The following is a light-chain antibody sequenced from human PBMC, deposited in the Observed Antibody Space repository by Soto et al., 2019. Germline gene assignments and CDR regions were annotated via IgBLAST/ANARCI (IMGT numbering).Light chain of an antibody. CDR3: EQYASSPLS. J-gene: IGKJ4*01. V-gene: IGKV3-20*01. CDR2: GAS. CDR1: QSVSKNY. Sequence: EIVLTQSPGTLSLSPGERGTLSCRASQSVSKNYLAWYQQKPGQAPRLLIYGASSRATGIPDRFSGSGSGTDLTLTISRLEPEDFAVYSCEQYASSPLSFGGGNKVEIK.